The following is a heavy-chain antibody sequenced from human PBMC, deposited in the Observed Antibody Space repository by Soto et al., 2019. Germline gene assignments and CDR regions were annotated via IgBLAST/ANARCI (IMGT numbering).Heavy chain of an antibody. CDR2: IHPGDSDT. V-gene: IGHV5-51*01. CDR3: TLSYGDSYYYYYGMDV. J-gene: IGHJ6*02. D-gene: IGHD4-17*01. CDR1: GFSFSRYT. Sequence: QLVQSGAEVKKSGESLKISCVGSGFSFSRYTVGWVRQVPGKGLEWMGVIHPGDSDTRYSPSFQGQVTISADKSISTAYLQWSSLKASDTAMYYCTLSYGDSYYYYYGMDVWGQGTTVTVSS.